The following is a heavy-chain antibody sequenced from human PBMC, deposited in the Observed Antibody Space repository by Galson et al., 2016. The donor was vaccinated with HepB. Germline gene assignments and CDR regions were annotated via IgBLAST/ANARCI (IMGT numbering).Heavy chain of an antibody. CDR3: VREGTIMITFGGRNYCFDY. Sequence: SLRLSCAASGFTFSSYGMHWVRQAPGKGLEWVAVIWSEGSNEYYADSVKGRFTISRDNSKNTLYLQMNSLRAEDTAVYYCVREGTIMITFGGRNYCFDYWGQGTLVTVSS. CDR1: GFTFSSYG. V-gene: IGHV3-33*01. J-gene: IGHJ4*02. D-gene: IGHD3-16*01. CDR2: IWSEGSNE.